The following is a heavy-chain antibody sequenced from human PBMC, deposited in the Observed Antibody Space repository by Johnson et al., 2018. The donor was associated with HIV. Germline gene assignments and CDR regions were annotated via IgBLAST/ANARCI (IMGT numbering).Heavy chain of an antibody. CDR2: IGWDGFTI. Sequence: HWVRQGPGKGLEWVAGIGWDGFTIGYVDSVKGRFTISRDDATNSLYLQMHSLRTEDTALYYCAKDHNYGSYLLAFDVWGQGTMVTVSS. CDR3: AKDHNYGSYLLAFDV. V-gene: IGHV3-9*01. D-gene: IGHD3-10*01. J-gene: IGHJ3*01.